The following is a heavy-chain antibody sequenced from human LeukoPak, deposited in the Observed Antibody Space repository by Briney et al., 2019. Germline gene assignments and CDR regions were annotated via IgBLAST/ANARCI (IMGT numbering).Heavy chain of an antibody. J-gene: IGHJ4*02. CDR3: ARVQDYGDYYFDY. V-gene: IGHV1-69*13. CDR2: IIPIFGTA. Sequence: ASVKVSCKASGGTLSSYAISWVRQAPGQGLEWMGGIIPIFGTANYAQKFQGRVTITADESTSTAYMELSSLRSEDTAVYYCARVQDYGDYYFDYWGQGTLVTVSS. CDR1: GGTLSSYA. D-gene: IGHD4-17*01.